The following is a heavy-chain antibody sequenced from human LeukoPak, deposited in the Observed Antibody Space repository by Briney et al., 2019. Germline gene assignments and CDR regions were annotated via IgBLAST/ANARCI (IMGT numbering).Heavy chain of an antibody. Sequence: ASVKVSCKASGYSFNNYGISWVRQAPGQGLEWMGWISAYDGETRCKQNLQGRVTMTTDTSTRTAYMDLTSLTTDDTAVYYCARVPSSAHQLFSSDYWGQGTLVTVSS. CDR2: ISAYDGET. D-gene: IGHD3-10*01. J-gene: IGHJ4*02. CDR1: GYSFNNYG. CDR3: ARVPSSAHQLFSSDY. V-gene: IGHV1-18*01.